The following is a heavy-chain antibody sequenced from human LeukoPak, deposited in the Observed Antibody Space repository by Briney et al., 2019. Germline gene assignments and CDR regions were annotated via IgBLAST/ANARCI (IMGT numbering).Heavy chain of an antibody. CDR1: GFTFSSYC. CDR3: ARDLGMYSGSYSRDY. CDR2: INSSSSYI. J-gene: IGHJ4*02. D-gene: IGHD1-26*01. Sequence: GGSLRLSCAASGFTFSSYCMNWVRQAPGKGLEWVSSINSSSSYIYYADSVKGRFTISRDNAKNSLYLQMNSLRAEDTAVYYCARDLGMYSGSYSRDYWGQGTLVTVSS. V-gene: IGHV3-21*01.